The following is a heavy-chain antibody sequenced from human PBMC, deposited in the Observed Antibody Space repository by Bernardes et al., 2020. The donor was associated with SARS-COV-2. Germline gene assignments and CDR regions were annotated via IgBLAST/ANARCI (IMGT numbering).Heavy chain of an antibody. CDR2: IKQDGSEK. CDR3: ARDQSYGSGSYSGMDV. D-gene: IGHD3-10*01. Sequence: GGSLRLSCAASGFTFSSYWMSWVRQAPGKGLEWVANIKQDGSEKYYVDSVKGRFTISRDNAKNSLYLQMNSLRAEDTAVYYCARDQSYGSGSYSGMDVWGQGTTVTVSS. V-gene: IGHV3-7*01. CDR1: GFTFSSYW. J-gene: IGHJ6*02.